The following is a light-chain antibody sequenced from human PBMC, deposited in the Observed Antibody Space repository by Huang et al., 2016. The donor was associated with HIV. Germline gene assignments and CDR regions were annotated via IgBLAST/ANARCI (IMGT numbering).Light chain of an antibody. J-gene: IGKJ5*01. CDR1: QAIGTY. CDR3: QESYSAFIS. CDR2: GAS. V-gene: IGKV1-39*01. Sequence: IQMTQSPVSLSASLGGRVAMTCRASQAIGTYLNWYHQKPGKAPKLRISGASTLYSGVPSRFRGSGSGTDFTLTINGLQFEDFGTYYCQESYSAFISFGQGTRLEI.